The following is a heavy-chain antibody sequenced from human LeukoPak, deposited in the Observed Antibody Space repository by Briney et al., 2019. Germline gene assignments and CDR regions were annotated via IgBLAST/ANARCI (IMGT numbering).Heavy chain of an antibody. CDR3: AKDQSSSWYGTIDY. CDR2: IKQDGSEK. J-gene: IGHJ4*02. V-gene: IGHV3-7*01. D-gene: IGHD6-13*01. CDR1: GFTFITYW. Sequence: GGSLRLSCAASGFTFITYWMTWVRQAPGKGLEWVANIKQDGSEKYYVDSVKGRFTLSRDNSKNTLYLQMNSLRAEDTAVYYCAKDQSSSWYGTIDYWGQGTLVTVSS.